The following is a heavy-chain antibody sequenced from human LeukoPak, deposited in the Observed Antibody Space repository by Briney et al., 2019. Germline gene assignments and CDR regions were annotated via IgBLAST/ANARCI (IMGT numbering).Heavy chain of an antibody. Sequence: GGSLRLSCAASGITFSDYHMSWIRQAPGKGMEWVSYISSSSTYTNYADSVKRRFTISRDTAKNSLYPQMNSLRAEDTAVYYCATGSYLDYWGQGTLVTVSS. D-gene: IGHD3-10*01. CDR1: GITFSDYH. J-gene: IGHJ4*02. V-gene: IGHV3-11*06. CDR2: ISSSSTYT. CDR3: ATGSYLDY.